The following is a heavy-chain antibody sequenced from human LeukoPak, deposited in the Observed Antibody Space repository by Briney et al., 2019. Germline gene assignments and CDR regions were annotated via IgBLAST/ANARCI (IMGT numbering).Heavy chain of an antibody. J-gene: IGHJ5*02. CDR3: ARDSVELERRNWFDP. D-gene: IGHD1-1*01. V-gene: IGHV1-46*02. CDR2: INPSGRRA. CDR1: PYTFNKYY. Sequence: ASVKVSCKASPYTFNKYYIHWVRQAPGQGLEWMGVINPSGRRASYAQGFQGRVTMTRDTSASTVYMDLSSLTSDDTAVYYCARDSVELERRNWFDPWGQGTLVTVSS.